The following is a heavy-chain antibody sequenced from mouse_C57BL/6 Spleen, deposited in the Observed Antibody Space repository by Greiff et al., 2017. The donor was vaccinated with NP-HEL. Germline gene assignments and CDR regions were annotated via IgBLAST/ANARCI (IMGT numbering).Heavy chain of an antibody. Sequence: EVHLVESGPGLVKPSQSLSLTCSVTGYSITSGYYWNWIRQFPGNKLEWMGYISYDGSNNYNPSLKNRISITRDTSKNQFFLKLNSVTTEDTATYYCAPGLWFAYWGQGTLVTVSA. CDR1: GYSITSGYY. CDR3: APGLWFAY. CDR2: ISYDGSN. V-gene: IGHV3-6*01. J-gene: IGHJ3*01.